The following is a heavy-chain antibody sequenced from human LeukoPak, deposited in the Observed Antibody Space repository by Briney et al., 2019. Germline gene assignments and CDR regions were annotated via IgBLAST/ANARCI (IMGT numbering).Heavy chain of an antibody. Sequence: PSETLSLTCAVYGGSFSGNSWSWIRQPPGKGLEWIGEINHSGSINYNRSLKSRVTISVDTSKNQFSLKLSSVTAADTAVYYCARGLGVPAARTNRNWFDPWGQGTLVTVSS. CDR2: INHSGSI. V-gene: IGHV4-34*01. CDR3: ARGLGVPAARTNRNWFDP. CDR1: GGSFSGNS. D-gene: IGHD2-2*01. J-gene: IGHJ5*02.